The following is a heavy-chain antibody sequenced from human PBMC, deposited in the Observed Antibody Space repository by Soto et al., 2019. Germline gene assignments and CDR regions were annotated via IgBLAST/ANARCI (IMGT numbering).Heavy chain of an antibody. CDR2: IYPGDSDT. CDR1: GYSFTSYW. D-gene: IGHD6-19*01. CDR3: ARHNPPRSGGAYYYYGMDV. Sequence: GASLKISCKGSGYSFTSYWIGWVRQMPGKGLEWTGIIYPGDSDTRYSPSFQGQVTISADKSISTAYLQWSSLKASDTAMYYCARHNPPRSGGAYYYYGMDVWGQGTTVTVSS. V-gene: IGHV5-51*01. J-gene: IGHJ6*02.